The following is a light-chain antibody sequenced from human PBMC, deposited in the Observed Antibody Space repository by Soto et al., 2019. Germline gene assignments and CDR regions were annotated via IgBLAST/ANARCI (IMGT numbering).Light chain of an antibody. Sequence: EKVMTQSPATLSVSAGERASLSCRASQSVSNSLAWYQHKPGQAPRLLIYDASTRATGIPARFSGSASGTEFTLTISSLQSEDSAVYYCQQYNQWPLTFGGGTKVEIK. CDR2: DAS. CDR1: QSVSNS. CDR3: QQYNQWPLT. J-gene: IGKJ4*01. V-gene: IGKV3-15*01.